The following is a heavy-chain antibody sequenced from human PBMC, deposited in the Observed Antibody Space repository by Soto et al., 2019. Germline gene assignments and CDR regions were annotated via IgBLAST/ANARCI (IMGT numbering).Heavy chain of an antibody. CDR1: GFTFSSYW. J-gene: IGHJ6*02. Sequence: GGSLRLSCAASGFTFSSYWMHWVRQAPGKGLVWVSRINSDGSSTSYADSVKGRFTISRDNAKDTLYLQMNSLRAEDTAVYYCARALIGRWLQFSPDYYGMDVWGQGTTVTVSS. D-gene: IGHD5-12*01. CDR2: INSDGSST. CDR3: ARALIGRWLQFSPDYYGMDV. V-gene: IGHV3-74*01.